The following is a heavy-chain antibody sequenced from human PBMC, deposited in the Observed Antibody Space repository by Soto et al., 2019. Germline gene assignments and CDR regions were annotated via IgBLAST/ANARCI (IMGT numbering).Heavy chain of an antibody. CDR3: AREVDGYSRFDD. D-gene: IGHD4-4*01. Sequence: SETLSLTCTVSGGSISSYYWSWIRQPPGKGLEFVASIYHGGSTFYNPSLRSRVTISLDRSKNQFSLKLTSVTAADTAVYYCAREVDGYSRFDDWGQGTLVTVSS. J-gene: IGHJ4*02. V-gene: IGHV4-59*12. CDR2: IYHGGST. CDR1: GGSISSYY.